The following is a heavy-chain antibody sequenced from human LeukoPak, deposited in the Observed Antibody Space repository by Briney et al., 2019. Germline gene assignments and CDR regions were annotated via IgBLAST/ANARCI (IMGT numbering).Heavy chain of an antibody. J-gene: IGHJ4*02. V-gene: IGHV3-72*01. Sequence: PGGSLRLSCAASGFTFSDHYMDWVRQAPGKGLEWVGRTRNKANSYTTEYAASVKGRFTISRDDSKNSLYLQMNSLKTEDTAVYYCARADYYGSGSLDYWGQGTLVTVSS. D-gene: IGHD3-10*01. CDR3: ARADYYGSGSLDY. CDR1: GFTFSDHY. CDR2: TRNKANSYTT.